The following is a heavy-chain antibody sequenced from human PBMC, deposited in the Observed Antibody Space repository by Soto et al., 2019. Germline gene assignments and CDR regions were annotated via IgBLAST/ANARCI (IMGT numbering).Heavy chain of an antibody. J-gene: IGHJ5*02. V-gene: IGHV3-21*01. Sequence: GGSLRLSCAASGFTSSSYSMNWVRQAPGKGLEWVSSISSSSSYIYYADSVKGRFTISRDNAKNSLYLQMNSLRAEDTAVYYCARDLQPEKWRYYDSSGYYYGWFDPWGQGTLVTVSS. D-gene: IGHD3-22*01. CDR3: ARDLQPEKWRYYDSSGYYYGWFDP. CDR1: GFTSSSYS. CDR2: ISSSSSYI.